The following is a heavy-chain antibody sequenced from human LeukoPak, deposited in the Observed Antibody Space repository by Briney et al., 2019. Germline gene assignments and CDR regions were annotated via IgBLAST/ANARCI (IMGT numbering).Heavy chain of an antibody. CDR3: ARDPTLYSSGWQGIPDC. D-gene: IGHD6-19*01. J-gene: IGHJ4*02. Sequence: GGSLRLSCAASGFTFSSYAMHWVRQAPGKGLEWVAVISYDGSNKYYADSVKGRFTISRDNSKNTLYLQMSSLRAEDTAVYYCARDPTLYSSGWQGIPDCWGQGTLVTVSS. CDR1: GFTFSSYA. CDR2: ISYDGSNK. V-gene: IGHV3-30-3*01.